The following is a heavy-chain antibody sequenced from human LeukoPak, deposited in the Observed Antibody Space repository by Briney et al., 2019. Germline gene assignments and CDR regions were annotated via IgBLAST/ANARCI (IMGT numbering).Heavy chain of an antibody. V-gene: IGHV3-23*01. CDR2: ISGNGLTT. J-gene: IGHJ4*02. CDR1: GFTFSRNA. D-gene: IGHD4-23*01. Sequence: PGGSLRLSCAASGFTFSRNAMNWVRQAPGKGPEWVAAISGNGLTTYYADSVKGRFNISRDNSRNTLYLQMNSLRMEDTAFYYCAKDANYLRSGGYLIPFDFWGQGTLVTVSS. CDR3: AKDANYLRSGGYLIPFDF.